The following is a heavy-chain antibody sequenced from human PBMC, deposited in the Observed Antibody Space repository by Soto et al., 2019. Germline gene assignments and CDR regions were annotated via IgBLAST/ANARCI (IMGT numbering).Heavy chain of an antibody. J-gene: IGHJ6*02. D-gene: IGHD2-21*02. CDR3: AKGGGDSLRYGMDV. CDR1: GFTFSSCA. Sequence: EVQLLESGGGLVQPGGALRLSCSASGFTFSSCAMNWVRQAPGKGLEWVSAIDGGGGSIYYADSVKGRFTISRDNSKTKLYLQMDSLRAEDTAVYYCAKGGGDSLRYGMDVWGQGTTVTVSS. CDR2: IDGGGGSI. V-gene: IGHV3-23*01.